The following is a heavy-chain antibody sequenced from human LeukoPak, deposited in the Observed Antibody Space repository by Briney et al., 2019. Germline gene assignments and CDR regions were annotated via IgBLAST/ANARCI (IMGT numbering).Heavy chain of an antibody. Sequence: PSETLPLTCAVSGGSISSGGYSWSWIRQPPGKGLEWIGYIYHSGSTYYNPSLKSRVTISVDRSKNQFSLKLSSVTAADTAVYYCARVYCGGDCYQWGAFDIWGQGTMVTVSS. CDR1: GGSISSGGYS. CDR3: ARVYCGGDCYQWGAFDI. V-gene: IGHV4-30-2*01. CDR2: IYHSGST. D-gene: IGHD2-21*01. J-gene: IGHJ3*02.